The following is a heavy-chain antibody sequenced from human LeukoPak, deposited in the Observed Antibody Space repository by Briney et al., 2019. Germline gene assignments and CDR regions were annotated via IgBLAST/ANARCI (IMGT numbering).Heavy chain of an antibody. V-gene: IGHV4-34*01. CDR1: GGSFRGYY. J-gene: IGHJ4*02. CDR2: INHSAST. CDR3: ARPIDCSATTCSSPFDY. D-gene: IGHD2-2*01. Sequence: PSETLSLTCAVYGGSFRGYYWSWIRQPPGKALEWIGEINHSASTNHNPSLKSRVTISIDTSKNQFSLKLRSVTAADTAVYYCARPIDCSATTCSSPFDYWGQGSLVTVSA.